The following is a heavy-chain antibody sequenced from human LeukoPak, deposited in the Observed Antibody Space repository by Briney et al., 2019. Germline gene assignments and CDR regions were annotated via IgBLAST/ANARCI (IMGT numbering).Heavy chain of an antibody. CDR1: GFTVSSTY. CDR3: PRGPGSYM. CDR2: IYSGGGT. Sequence: PGGSLRLSCAASGFTVSSTYMTWVRQAPGKELEWVSVIYSGGGTSYADSVKGRFTISRDNSNNTLYLQMNSLRAEHTAVYYCPRGPGSYMWGQGTMVTVSS. J-gene: IGHJ3*02. D-gene: IGHD1-26*01. V-gene: IGHV3-66*01.